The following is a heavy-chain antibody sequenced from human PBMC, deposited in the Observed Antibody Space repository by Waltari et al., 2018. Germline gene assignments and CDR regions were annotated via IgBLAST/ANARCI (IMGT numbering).Heavy chain of an antibody. CDR2: ITTNTENP. CDR3: AREVVPAAKIVVNWFDP. Sequence: QVQLVQSGSEWKKPGASVKVSCKAYGYRFTNYAIIWVRQAPGQGLELMGWITTNTENPTYTQGFTRRFVFSLDTSVSTAYLQINDLKAEDTAIYYCAREVVPAAKIVVNWFDPWGQGTQVTVSS. V-gene: IGHV7-4-1*02. D-gene: IGHD2-2*01. CDR1: GYRFTNYA. J-gene: IGHJ5*02.